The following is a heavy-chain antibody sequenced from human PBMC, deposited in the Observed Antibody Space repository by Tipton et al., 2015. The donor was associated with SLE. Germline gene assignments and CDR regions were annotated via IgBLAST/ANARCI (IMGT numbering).Heavy chain of an antibody. CDR1: GFNFRGYW. V-gene: IGHV3-7*01. CDR2: INQNGDET. CDR3: ARGKYYFDY. J-gene: IGHJ4*02. Sequence: SLRLSCAASGFNFRGYWMTWVRQAPGKGPEWLADINQNGDETRYVDSVRGRFTVSRDNAGKSLYLQMNSLRAEDTALYYCARGKYYFDYWGQGALVTVSS. D-gene: IGHD2/OR15-2a*01.